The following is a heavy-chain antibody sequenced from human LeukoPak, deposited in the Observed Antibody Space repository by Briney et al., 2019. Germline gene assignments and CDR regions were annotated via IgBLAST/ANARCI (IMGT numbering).Heavy chain of an antibody. CDR3: ARDRYCSGGSCYLGWFDP. CDR1: GGSFSGYY. CDR2: INHSGST. J-gene: IGHJ5*02. Sequence: SETLSLTCAVYGGSFSGYYWSWIRQPPGKGLEWIGEINHSGSTNYNPSLKSRVTISVDASKNLFALKLSSVTAADTAVYYCARDRYCSGGSCYLGWFDPWGQGALVTVSS. D-gene: IGHD2-15*01. V-gene: IGHV4-34*01.